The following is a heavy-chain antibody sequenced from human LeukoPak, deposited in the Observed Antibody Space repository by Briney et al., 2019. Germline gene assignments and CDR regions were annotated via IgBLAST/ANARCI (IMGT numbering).Heavy chain of an antibody. CDR1: GFTFSSYA. CDR2: ISGSGGST. V-gene: IGHV3-23*01. J-gene: IGHJ6*02. Sequence: GGSLRLSCAASGFTFSSYAMSWVRQAPGKGLEWVSAISGSGGSTYYADSVKGRFTISRDNSKNTLYLQMNSLRAEDTAVYYCARDRPTCSGGTCYDYYYGMGVWGPGTTVTVSS. CDR3: ARDRPTCSGGTCYDYYYGMGV. D-gene: IGHD2-15*01.